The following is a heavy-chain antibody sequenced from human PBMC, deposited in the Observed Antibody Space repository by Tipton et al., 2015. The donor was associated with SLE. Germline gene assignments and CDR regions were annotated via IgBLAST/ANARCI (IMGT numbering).Heavy chain of an antibody. CDR2: IHYTGTT. Sequence: TLSLTCTVSGGSISNGDSYWSWIRQHPAKGLEWIGHIHYTGTTYYNPSLNSRATLSVDTSKKQFSLKLTSVTAADTAVYFCARGSYYMDVWDKGTTVTVSS. V-gene: IGHV4-31*03. CDR3: ARGSYYMDV. J-gene: IGHJ6*03. CDR1: GGSISNGDSY.